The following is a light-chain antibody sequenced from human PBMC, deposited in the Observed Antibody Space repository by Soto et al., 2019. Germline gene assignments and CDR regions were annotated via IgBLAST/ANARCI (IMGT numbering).Light chain of an antibody. CDR3: QQHGRSPLT. J-gene: IGKJ4*01. CDR1: QSVSSSY. CDR2: GAS. Sequence: EIVLTQSPGTLSLSPGERATLSCRASQSVSSSYLAWYQQKPGQAPRLLIYGASSRATGIPDRFSGSGSGTDFTLTISRLEPEDFAVYYCQQHGRSPLTFGGGTKGEIK. V-gene: IGKV3-20*01.